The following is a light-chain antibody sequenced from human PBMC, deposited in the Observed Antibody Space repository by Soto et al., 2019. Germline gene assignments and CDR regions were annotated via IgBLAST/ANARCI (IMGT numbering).Light chain of an antibody. J-gene: IGKJ4*01. CDR1: QDVRKY. V-gene: IGKV1-33*01. Sequence: DIQMTQSPSSLSASVGDRVTITCQASQDVRKYLSWYQQKARKAPKLLIYDASNLETGIPSRFSGSGSGTEFTFTISSLQPEDIATYYCQQYDNLPLTFGGGTKVDIK. CDR2: DAS. CDR3: QQYDNLPLT.